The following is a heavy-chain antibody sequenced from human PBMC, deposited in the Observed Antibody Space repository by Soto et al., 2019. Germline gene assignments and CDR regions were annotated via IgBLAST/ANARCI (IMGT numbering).Heavy chain of an antibody. V-gene: IGHV4-34*01. CDR1: GGSFSGYY. CDR2: INHSGST. Sequence: QVQLQQWGAGLLKPSETLSLTCAVYGGSFSGYYWSWIRQPPGKGLEWIGEINHSGSTNYNPSLTSRVTISVDTSKNQFSLKLSSVTAADTAVYYCARARRYCSGGSCYSIWFDYWGQGTLVSVSS. CDR3: ARARRYCSGGSCYSIWFDY. D-gene: IGHD2-15*01. J-gene: IGHJ4*02.